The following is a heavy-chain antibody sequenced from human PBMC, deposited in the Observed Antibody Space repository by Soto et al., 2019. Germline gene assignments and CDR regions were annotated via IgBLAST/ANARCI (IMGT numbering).Heavy chain of an antibody. CDR2: IYHSGST. CDR1: GCSISSGGYS. Sequence: SETLSLTCAVSGCSISSGGYSWIWIRQPPGKGLEWIGYIYHSGSTYYNPSLKSRVTISVDRSKNQFSLKLSSVTAADTAVYYCARVPSPWGQGTLVTVSS. J-gene: IGHJ5*02. V-gene: IGHV4-30-2*01. CDR3: ARVPSP.